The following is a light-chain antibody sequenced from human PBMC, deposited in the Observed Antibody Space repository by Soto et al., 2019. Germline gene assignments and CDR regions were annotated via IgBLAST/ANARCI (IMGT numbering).Light chain of an antibody. Sequence: EIVLTQSPATLSLSPGEIATLSCRASQTVSNYLAWYQQKPGQAPRLLMYDASYRATGIPARFSCRGSGTDFTLTISSLEPEDFAVYYCQQRSDWPRTFGQGTKVDIK. J-gene: IGKJ1*01. V-gene: IGKV3-11*01. CDR2: DAS. CDR1: QTVSNY. CDR3: QQRSDWPRT.